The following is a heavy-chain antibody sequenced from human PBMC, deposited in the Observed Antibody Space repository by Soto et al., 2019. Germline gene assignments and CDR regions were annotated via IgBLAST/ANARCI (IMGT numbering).Heavy chain of an antibody. D-gene: IGHD1-26*01. CDR2: IRSRADGGTK. CDR3: SVVKRWHQYSTSRYWFDP. CDR1: GFTFSHAW. Sequence: GSLRLSCAASGFTFSHAWMSWVSQAPWEGLEGVGRIRSRADGGTKDYAVPVRGRFTIPRDDSENMLYLQMNSLKTADTAVYYCSVVKRWHQYSTSRYWFDPWGPGTLVTVSS. V-gene: IGHV3-15*01. J-gene: IGHJ5*02.